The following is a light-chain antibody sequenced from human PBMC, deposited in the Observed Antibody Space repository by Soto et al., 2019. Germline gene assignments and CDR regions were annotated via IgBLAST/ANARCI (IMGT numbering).Light chain of an antibody. Sequence: IQMTQNTSSLSASVGDRVNITCRASQTISRSLNWYQQKPGKAPKLLIFRASTLQSGVPSRFSGGGSGTDFTLTINRLQPEDFATYYCQQSYSHLITFGQRRLLEIK. V-gene: IGKV1-39*01. J-gene: IGKJ5*01. CDR2: RAS. CDR1: QTISRS. CDR3: QQSYSHLIT.